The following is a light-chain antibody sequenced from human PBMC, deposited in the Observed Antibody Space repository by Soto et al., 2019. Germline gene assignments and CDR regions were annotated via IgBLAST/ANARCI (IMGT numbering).Light chain of an antibody. CDR1: SSDVGDYNY. V-gene: IGLV2-14*01. J-gene: IGLJ1*01. CDR3: SSYTSSGTYV. CDR2: EVS. Sequence: QSALTQPASVSGSPGQSIAISCTGTSSDVGDYNYVSWYQQHPDKAPKLMIYEVSNRPSGVSSRFSGSKSGDTASLTISGLQDEDEADYYCSSYTSSGTYVFGTGTKLTVL.